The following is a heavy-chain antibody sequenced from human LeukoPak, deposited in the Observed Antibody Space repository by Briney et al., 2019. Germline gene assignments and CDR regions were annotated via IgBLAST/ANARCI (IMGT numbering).Heavy chain of an antibody. CDR3: ARELGCTNGVCYGGYDY. CDR1: GYTFTSYG. D-gene: IGHD2-8*01. Sequence: ASVKVSCKASGYTFTSYGISWVRQAPGQGLEWMGWISAYNGNTNYAQKLQGRVTMTTDTSTSTAYMELRSLRSDDTAVYYCARELGCTNGVCYGGYDYWGQGTLVTVS. J-gene: IGHJ4*02. V-gene: IGHV1-18*01. CDR2: ISAYNGNT.